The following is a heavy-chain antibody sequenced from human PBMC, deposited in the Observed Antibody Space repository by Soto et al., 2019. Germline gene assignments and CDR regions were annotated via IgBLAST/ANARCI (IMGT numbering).Heavy chain of an antibody. CDR1: GFTFSSYG. Sequence: GGSLRLSCAASGFTFSSYGMHWVRQAPGKGLEWVAVISYDGSNKYYADSVKGRFTISRDNSKNTLYLQMNSLRAADTAVYSCAKDYCGGDCYLGYWGQGTLVTVS. J-gene: IGHJ4*02. CDR3: AKDYCGGDCYLGY. CDR2: ISYDGSNK. V-gene: IGHV3-30*18. D-gene: IGHD2-21*02.